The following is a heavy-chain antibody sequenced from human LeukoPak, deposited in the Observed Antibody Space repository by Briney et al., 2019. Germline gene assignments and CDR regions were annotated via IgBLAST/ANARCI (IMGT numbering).Heavy chain of an antibody. J-gene: IGHJ4*02. CDR3: ARESTYYCSSTSCYARNNYFDY. Sequence: QTGGSLRLSCEASGFDFSLYPMHWVRQSPGKGLEWVALILHDGTSESYADSVKGRFTISRDNSKNTLYLQMNSLRAEDTAVYYCARESTYYCSSTSCYARNNYFDYWGQGTLVTVSS. D-gene: IGHD2-2*01. V-gene: IGHV3-30-3*01. CDR1: GFDFSLYP. CDR2: ILHDGTSE.